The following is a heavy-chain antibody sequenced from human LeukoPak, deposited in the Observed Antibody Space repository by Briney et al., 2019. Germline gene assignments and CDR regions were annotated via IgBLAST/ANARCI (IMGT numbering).Heavy chain of an antibody. CDR2: ISYDGSNK. CDR1: GFTFSNYA. J-gene: IGHJ4*02. CDR3: ARSYYYGSGSYYTGTFDY. Sequence: GGSLRLSCAASGFTFSNYAMHWVRQAPGKGLEWVAVISYDGSNKYYADSVKGRFTISRDNSKNTLYLQMNSLRAEDTAVYYCARSYYYGSGSYYTGTFDYWGQGTLVTVSS. V-gene: IGHV3-30*04. D-gene: IGHD3-10*01.